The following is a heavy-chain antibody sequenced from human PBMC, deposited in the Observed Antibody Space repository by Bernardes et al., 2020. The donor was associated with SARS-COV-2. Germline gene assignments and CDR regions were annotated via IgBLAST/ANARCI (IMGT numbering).Heavy chain of an antibody. V-gene: IGHV4-59*01. CDR1: GGSISDYY. CDR2: IHYSGST. CDR3: AREWIIFDY. Sequence: SETLSLTCTVSGGSISDYYWSWIRQPPGKGLEWIAYIHYSGSTSYSPSLKSRVTISVDTSKNQFSLKLSSVTAADTAVYYSAREWIIFDYLGHGALVTVSS. D-gene: IGHD2-2*03. J-gene: IGHJ4*03.